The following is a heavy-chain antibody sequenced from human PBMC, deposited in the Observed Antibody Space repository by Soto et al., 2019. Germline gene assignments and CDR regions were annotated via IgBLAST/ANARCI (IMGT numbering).Heavy chain of an antibody. CDR2: IYHSGST. CDR1: GGSISSGGYS. J-gene: IGHJ4*02. V-gene: IGHV4-30-2*01. CDR3: ARYKLCPGGVFDY. Sequence: QLQLQESGSGLVKPSQTLSLTCAVSGGSISSGGYSWSWIRQPPGKGLEWIGYIYHSGSTYYNPSIRSRLTISVHRTKKQLSRKQSSVAAADTAVYYAARYKLCPGGVFDYWGQGTLVTVSS. D-gene: IGHD2-8*02.